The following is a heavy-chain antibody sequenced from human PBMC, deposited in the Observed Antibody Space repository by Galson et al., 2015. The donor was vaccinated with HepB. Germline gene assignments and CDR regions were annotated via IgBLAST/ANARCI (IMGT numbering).Heavy chain of an antibody. CDR1: GYTFTSYA. CDR3: ARGGYYDFWSGYYTPGYYGMDV. Sequence: SVKVSCKASGYTFTSYAMHWVRQAPGQRLEWMGWINAGNGNTKYSQKFQGRVTITRGTSASTAYMELSSLRSEDTAVYYCARGGYYDFWSGYYTPGYYGMDVWGQGTTVTVSS. J-gene: IGHJ6*02. V-gene: IGHV1-3*01. D-gene: IGHD3-3*01. CDR2: INAGNGNT.